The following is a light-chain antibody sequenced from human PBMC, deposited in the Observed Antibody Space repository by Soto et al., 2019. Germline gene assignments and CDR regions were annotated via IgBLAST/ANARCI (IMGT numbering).Light chain of an antibody. CDR3: QQANSFPLT. CDR2: TGS. CDR1: QGISSW. J-gene: IGKJ4*01. V-gene: IGKV1-12*01. Sequence: DIQMTQSPSSVSASVGDRVSITWRASQGISSWLAWYQQKPGRAPKLLIYTGSSLQSGGPSRFSGTGSGTAFTLTISSLQPEDVATYYCQQANSFPLTFGGGTKVEIK.